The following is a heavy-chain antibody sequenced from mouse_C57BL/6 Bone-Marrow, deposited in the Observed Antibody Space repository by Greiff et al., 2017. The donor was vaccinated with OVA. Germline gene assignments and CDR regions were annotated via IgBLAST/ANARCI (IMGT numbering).Heavy chain of an antibody. J-gene: IGHJ4*01. D-gene: IGHD1-1*01. V-gene: IGHV14-4*01. CDR2: IDPENGDT. CDR1: GFNIKDDY. Sequence: DVQLQESGAELVRPGASVKLSCTASGFNIKDDYMHWVKQRPEQGLEWIGWIDPENGDTEYASKFQGKATITADTSSNTAYLQHSSLTSEDTAVYYCTTPDYDGSSFYAMDYWGQGTSVTVSS. CDR3: TTPDYDGSSFYAMDY.